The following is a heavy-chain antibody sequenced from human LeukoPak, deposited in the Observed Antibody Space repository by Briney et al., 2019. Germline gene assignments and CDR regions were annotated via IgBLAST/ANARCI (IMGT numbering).Heavy chain of an antibody. CDR2: IIPIFGTA. Sequence: ASVKVSCKASGGTFSSYAISWVRQAPGQGLEWMGGIIPIFGTANYAQKFQGRVTITADESTSTAYMELSSLRSEDTAVYYCARDHVVVVPAASEPIGMDVWGKGTTVTVSS. J-gene: IGHJ6*04. CDR3: ARDHVVVVPAASEPIGMDV. V-gene: IGHV1-69*13. D-gene: IGHD2-2*01. CDR1: GGTFSSYA.